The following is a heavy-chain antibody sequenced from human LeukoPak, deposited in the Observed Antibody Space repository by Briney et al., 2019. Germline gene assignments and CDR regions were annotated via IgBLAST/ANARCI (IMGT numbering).Heavy chain of an antibody. CDR2: INFDGSRT. CDR1: GFTFSRYW. D-gene: IGHD5-24*01. CDR3: ARGSVEMAPILTGDAFDI. V-gene: IGHV3-74*01. Sequence: GGPLRLSCAASGFTFSRYWMHWVRHAPGKGLVWVSRINFDGSRTTYADSVKGRFSISRDNAKNTLFLQMNSLRAEDTAVYYCARGSVEMAPILTGDAFDIWGQGTMVTVSS. J-gene: IGHJ3*02.